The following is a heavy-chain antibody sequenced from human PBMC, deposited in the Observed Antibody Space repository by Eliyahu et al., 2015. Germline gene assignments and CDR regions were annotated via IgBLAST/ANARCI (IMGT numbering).Heavy chain of an antibody. CDR3: ARDGVRCGGDCPPRAGYFDL. CDR1: GFTFSXYX. D-gene: IGHD2-21*02. Sequence: EVQLVESGGGLVKPGGSLRLSCAASGFTFSXYXXNXVRQAPGKGLEWVSSISSSSSYIYYADSVKGRFTISRDNAKNSLYLQMNSLRAEDTAVYYCARDGVRCGGDCPPRAGYFDLWGRGTLVTVSS. V-gene: IGHV3-21*01. J-gene: IGHJ2*01. CDR2: ISSSSSYI.